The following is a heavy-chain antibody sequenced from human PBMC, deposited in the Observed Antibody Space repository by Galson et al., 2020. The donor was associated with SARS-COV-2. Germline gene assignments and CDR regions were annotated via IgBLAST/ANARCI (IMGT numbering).Heavy chain of an antibody. CDR2: ISTSSSYT. CDR1: GFPFSTYS. J-gene: IGHJ6*02. CDR3: ARDEGIRGYNYGRLYYGLDV. Sequence: GESLKISCAASGFPFSTYSMNWVRLAPGKGLEWVSPISTSSSYTYYADSVKGRFSISRDNPRNSLYLQMNSLRAEDTAVYYCARDEGIRGYNYGRLYYGLDVWGQGTTVTVSS. V-gene: IGHV3-21*01. D-gene: IGHD5-18*01.